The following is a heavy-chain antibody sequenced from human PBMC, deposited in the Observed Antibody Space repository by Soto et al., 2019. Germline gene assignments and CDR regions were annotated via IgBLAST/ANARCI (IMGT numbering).Heavy chain of an antibody. CDR2: IDAGNGNT. CDR1: GYTFTSYP. Sequence: ASVKVSCKASGYTFTSYPTHWVRQAPGQRLEWMGWIDAGNGNTKYSQKFRGRVTFTTDTSASTAHMDLSSLRSEDTAVYYCASAGYSYASPYYGMDVWGQGTTGTVSS. CDR3: ASAGYSYASPYYGMDV. D-gene: IGHD5-18*01. V-gene: IGHV1-3*01. J-gene: IGHJ6*02.